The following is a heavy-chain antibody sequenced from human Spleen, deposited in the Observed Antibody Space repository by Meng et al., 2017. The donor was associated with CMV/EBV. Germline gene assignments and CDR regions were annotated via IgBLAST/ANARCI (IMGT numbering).Heavy chain of an antibody. V-gene: IGHV4-38-2*02. J-gene: IGHJ3*02. CDR1: GYSISSGYY. CDR2: IYHSGST. Sequence: SETLSLTCSVSGYSISSGYYWGWIRQPPGKGLEWIGSIYHSGSTYYNPSLKSRVTISVDTSKNQFSLKLSSVTAADTAVYYCAREGRILEAFDMWGQGTVVTVSS. D-gene: IGHD3-9*01. CDR3: AREGRILEAFDM.